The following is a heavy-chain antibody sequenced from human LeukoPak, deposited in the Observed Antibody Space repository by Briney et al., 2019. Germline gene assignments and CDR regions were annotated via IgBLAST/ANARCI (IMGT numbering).Heavy chain of an antibody. CDR2: IYYSGST. CDR3: ASHAPGGDLSFVGYQGFPN. J-gene: IGHJ4*02. Sequence: PSETLSLTCTVSGGSISSYYWSWIRQPPGKGLEWIGYIYYSGSTNYNPSLKSRVTISVDTSKNQFSLKLSSVTAADTAVYYCASHAPGGDLSFVGYQGFPNWGQGTLVTVSS. V-gene: IGHV4-59*01. CDR1: GGSISSYY. D-gene: IGHD2-2*01.